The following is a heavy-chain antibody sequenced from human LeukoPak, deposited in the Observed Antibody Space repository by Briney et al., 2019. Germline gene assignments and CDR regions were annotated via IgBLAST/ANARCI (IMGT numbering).Heavy chain of an antibody. CDR2: INGYNGYT. CDR1: GYTFTSYG. D-gene: IGHD3-10*01. Sequence: GASVKVSCKASGYTFTSYGISWVRQAPGQGLEWMGWINGYNGYTNHAQKLQGRVTMTTDTSTSTVYMELRSLRSDDTAVYYCARSRTHRLYSGSGSYPGAFDYWGQGTLVTVSS. CDR3: ARSRTHRLYSGSGSYPGAFDY. J-gene: IGHJ4*02. V-gene: IGHV1-18*01.